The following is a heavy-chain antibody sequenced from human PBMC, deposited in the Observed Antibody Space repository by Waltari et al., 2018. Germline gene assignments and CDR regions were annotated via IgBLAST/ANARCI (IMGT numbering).Heavy chain of an antibody. CDR2: IKQDGSEK. Sequence: LQLQESGPGLVKPSETLSLTCTVSGGSISSSSYYWGWIRQPPGKGLEWVANIKQDGSEKYYVDSVKGRFTISRDNAKNSLYLQMNSLRAEDTAVYYCARGGLYSSSSFDYWGQGTLVTVSS. J-gene: IGHJ4*02. V-gene: IGHV3-7*01. CDR1: GGSISSSSYY. CDR3: ARGGLYSSSSFDY. D-gene: IGHD6-6*01.